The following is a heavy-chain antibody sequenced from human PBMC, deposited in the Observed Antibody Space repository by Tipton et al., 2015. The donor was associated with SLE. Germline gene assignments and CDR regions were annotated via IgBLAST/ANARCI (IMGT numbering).Heavy chain of an antibody. CDR2: IYYSGST. V-gene: IGHV4-39*07. D-gene: IGHD1-1*01. CDR3: ARDPDWNYSDY. CDR1: GGSISSSRYY. Sequence: TLSLTCTVSGGSISSSRYYWGWIRQPPGKGLEWIGSIYYSGSTYYNPSLKSRVTISVDTSKNQFSLKLSSVTAADTAVYYCARDPDWNYSDYWGQGTLVTVSS. J-gene: IGHJ4*02.